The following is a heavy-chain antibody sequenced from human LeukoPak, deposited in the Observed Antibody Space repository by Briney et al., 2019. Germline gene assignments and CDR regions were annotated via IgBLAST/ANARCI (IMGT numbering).Heavy chain of an antibody. CDR2: IYYSGST. D-gene: IGHD6-19*01. V-gene: IGHV4-59*01. CDR1: GGSISSYY. CDR3: ASSGYSSGGTIDY. J-gene: IGHJ4*02. Sequence: SETLSLTCTVSGGSISSYYWSWIRQPPGKGLEWIGYIYYSGSTNYNPSLKSRVTISVDTSKNQFSLKLSSVTAADTAVYYCASSGYSSGGTIDYWGQGTLVTVSS.